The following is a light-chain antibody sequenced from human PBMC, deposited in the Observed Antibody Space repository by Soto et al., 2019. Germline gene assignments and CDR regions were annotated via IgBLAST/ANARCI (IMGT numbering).Light chain of an antibody. CDR3: SSYTSSSTLVV. CDR1: SSDVGGYNY. CDR2: EVS. V-gene: IGLV2-14*01. J-gene: IGLJ2*01. Sequence: QSVLTQPASVSGSPGQSITISCTRTSSDVGGYNYVSWYQQHPGKAPKLMIYEVSNRPSGVSNRFSGSKSGNTASLTISGLQAEDEADYYRSSYTSSSTLVVFGGGTKLTVL.